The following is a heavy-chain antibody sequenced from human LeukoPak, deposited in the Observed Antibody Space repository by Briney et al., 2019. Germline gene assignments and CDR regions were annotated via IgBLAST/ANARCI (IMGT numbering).Heavy chain of an antibody. CDR1: GGSISSYY. CDR2: IYYSGST. D-gene: IGHD4-17*01. V-gene: IGHV4-59*08. CDR3: ARRRNDYGDYEDDY. Sequence: PSETLSLTCTVSGGSISSYYWSWIRQPPGKGLEWIGYIYYSGSTNYNPSFKSRVTISVDTSKNQFSLKLSSVTAADTAVYYCARRRNDYGDYEDDYWGQGTLVTVSS. J-gene: IGHJ4*02.